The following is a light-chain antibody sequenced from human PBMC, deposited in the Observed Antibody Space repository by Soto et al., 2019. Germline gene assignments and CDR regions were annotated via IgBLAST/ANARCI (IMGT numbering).Light chain of an antibody. J-gene: IGKJ4*01. Sequence: EIVLTQSPGTLSLSPGERATLSCRASQSVVSTYLAWYQQNPGQAPRLLISGASDRATGIPDRFSGSGSGTDFTLTISRLEAEDFAVYYCQQYVNLPLTFGGGTEVRI. CDR1: QSVVSTY. V-gene: IGKV3-20*01. CDR2: GAS. CDR3: QQYVNLPLT.